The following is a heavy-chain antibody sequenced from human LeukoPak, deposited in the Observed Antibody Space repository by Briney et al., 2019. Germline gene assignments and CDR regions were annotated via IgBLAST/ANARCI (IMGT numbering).Heavy chain of an antibody. CDR3: ARHYCTIGVCHTFDY. CDR2: ISAYNGNT. V-gene: IGHV1-18*01. Sequence: GASVKLSCTASGYTFTSYDITWVRQAPGQGLEWMGWISAYNGNTNYAQKLQDRVTMTTDTSTSTAYMELRSLRSDDTAVHYCARHYCTIGVCHTFDYWGQGTLVTVSS. D-gene: IGHD2-8*01. J-gene: IGHJ4*02. CDR1: GYTFTSYD.